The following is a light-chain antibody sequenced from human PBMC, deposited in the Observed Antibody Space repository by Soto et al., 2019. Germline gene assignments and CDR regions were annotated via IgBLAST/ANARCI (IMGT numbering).Light chain of an antibody. J-gene: IGLJ1*01. CDR3: SSYTSSSTV. V-gene: IGLV2-14*01. CDR2: DVS. Sequence: QSVLTQPAYGSGSPGQSITISCTGTSSDVGGYNYVSWYQQHPGKAPKLMIYDVSNRPSGVSNRFSGSKSGNTASLTISGLQAEDEADYYCSSYTSSSTVFGTGTKVTVL. CDR1: SSDVGGYNY.